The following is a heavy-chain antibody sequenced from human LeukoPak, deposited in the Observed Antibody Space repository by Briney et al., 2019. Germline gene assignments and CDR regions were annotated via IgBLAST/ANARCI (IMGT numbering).Heavy chain of an antibody. CDR3: AKDRSMTTALDY. Sequence: PGGSLRLSCAASGFTFSSYAMSWVHQAPGKGLEWVSAISGSGGSTYYADSVKGRFTISRDNSKNTLYLQMNSLRAEDTAVYYCAKDRSMTTALDYWGQGTLVTVSS. V-gene: IGHV3-23*01. CDR1: GFTFSSYA. D-gene: IGHD4-17*01. J-gene: IGHJ4*02. CDR2: ISGSGGST.